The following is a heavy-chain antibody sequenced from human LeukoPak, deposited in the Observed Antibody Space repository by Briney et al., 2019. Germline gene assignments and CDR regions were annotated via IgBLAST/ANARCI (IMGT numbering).Heavy chain of an antibody. CDR2: ISSGITTI. V-gene: IGHV3-48*03. CDR1: GFTLRSYE. Sequence: GGSLRLSCAASGFTLRSYEMNWVRQAPGKGLEWVSFISSGITTIYYADSVKGRFTISRDNAKNSLYLQMNSLSAEDTAIYYCTREGTYTYGPDYWGQGTLVTVSS. J-gene: IGHJ4*02. D-gene: IGHD5-18*01. CDR3: TREGTYTYGPDY.